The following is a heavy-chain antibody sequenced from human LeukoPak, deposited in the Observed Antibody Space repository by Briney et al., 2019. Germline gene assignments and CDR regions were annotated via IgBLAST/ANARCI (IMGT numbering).Heavy chain of an antibody. CDR1: GYTLTELS. CDR3: ARQYYDFWSGYYSWTHDAFDI. Sequence: GASVKVSCKVSGYTLTELSMHWVRQAPGKGLEWMGGFDPEDGETIYAQKFQGRVTMTEDTSTDTAYMELSSLRSEDTAVYYCARQYYDFWSGYYSWTHDAFDIWGQGTMVTVSS. D-gene: IGHD3-3*01. J-gene: IGHJ3*02. V-gene: IGHV1-24*01. CDR2: FDPEDGET.